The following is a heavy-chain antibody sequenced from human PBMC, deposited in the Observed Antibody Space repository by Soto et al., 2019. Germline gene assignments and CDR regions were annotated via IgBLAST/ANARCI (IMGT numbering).Heavy chain of an antibody. CDR3: ARGRTYCSSTSCLYYFDY. D-gene: IGHD2-2*01. CDR2: MNPNSGNT. J-gene: IGHJ4*02. CDR1: GYTFTSYY. V-gene: IGHV1-8*01. Sequence: ASVKVSCKASGYTFTSYYINWVRQATGQGLEWMGWMNPNSGNTGYAQKFQGRVTMTRNTSISTAYMELSSLRSEDTAVYYCARGRTYCSSTSCLYYFDYWGQGTLVTVSS.